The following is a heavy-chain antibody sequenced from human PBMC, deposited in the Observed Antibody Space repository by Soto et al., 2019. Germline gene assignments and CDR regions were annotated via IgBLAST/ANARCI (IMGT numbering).Heavy chain of an antibody. D-gene: IGHD1-26*01. CDR1: GYTFTDHY. Sequence: QVQLVQSGAEVKKPGASVKVSCKASGYTFTDHYIHWVRQAPEEGPEWVGEIGPERGDTRYAQKFQGRVTMTRDTSITTVYMELRNLSPDDTAVYYCGRGRSGQIVVFHWGQGTPVTVSS. V-gene: IGHV1-2*02. CDR3: GRGRSGQIVVFH. CDR2: IGPERGDT. J-gene: IGHJ4*02.